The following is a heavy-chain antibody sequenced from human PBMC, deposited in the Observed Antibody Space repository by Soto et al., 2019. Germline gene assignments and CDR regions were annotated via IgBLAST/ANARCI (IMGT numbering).Heavy chain of an antibody. CDR2: IYTTGST. CDR3: VTDKKGARNWFDP. J-gene: IGHJ5*02. V-gene: IGHV4-4*07. CDR1: GGSISSYY. Sequence: SETLSLTCTVSGGSISSYYWSWIRQPAGKGLEWIGRIYTTGSTNYNPSLKSRVTMSVDTSKNQFSLKLSSVTAADTAVYYCVTDKKGARNWFDPWGQGTLVTVSS. D-gene: IGHD1-26*01.